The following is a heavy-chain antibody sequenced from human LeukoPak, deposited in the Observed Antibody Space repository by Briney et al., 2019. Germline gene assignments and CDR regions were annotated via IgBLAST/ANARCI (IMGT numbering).Heavy chain of an antibody. CDR3: ARVGGYYDSSGYWSDHYYYYYYMDV. V-gene: IGHV4-59*01. D-gene: IGHD3-22*01. CDR2: IYYSGST. Sequence: PSETLSLTCTVSGGSISSYYWSWIRQPPGKGLEWIGYIYYSGSTNYNPSLKSRVTISVDTSKNQFSLKLSSVTAADTAVYYCARVGGYYDSSGYWSDHYYYYYYMDVWGKGTTVTISS. CDR1: GGSISSYY. J-gene: IGHJ6*03.